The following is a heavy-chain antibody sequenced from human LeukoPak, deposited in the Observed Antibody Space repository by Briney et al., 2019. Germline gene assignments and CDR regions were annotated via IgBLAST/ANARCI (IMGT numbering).Heavy chain of an antibody. Sequence: GGSLRLSCAASGFTFSSYSMNWVRQAPGKGLEWVSSISSSSSYIYYADSVKGRFTISRDNAKNSPYLQMNSLRAEDTAVYYCHAAVTTWGQFDYWGQGTLVTVSS. CDR3: HAAVTTWGQFDY. D-gene: IGHD4-11*01. CDR2: ISSSSSYI. CDR1: GFTFSSYS. V-gene: IGHV3-21*01. J-gene: IGHJ4*02.